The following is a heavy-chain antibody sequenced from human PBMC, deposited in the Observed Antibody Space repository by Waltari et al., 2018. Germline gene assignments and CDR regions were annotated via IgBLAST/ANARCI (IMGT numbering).Heavy chain of an antibody. CDR2: ICVGDSI. V-gene: IGHV4-4*07. D-gene: IGHD1-26*01. J-gene: IGHJ4*02. CDR1: GDSMYEYY. Sequence: QESGPGLVKPSETLSLTCNVSGDSMYEYYWSWIRQPAGKGLEWIGRICVGDSINYNPSFRSRVTMSLDTSKKQFSLKLRSVTAADTAIYYCARDGHGRSWDLLPLDHWGQGSLVTVSS. CDR3: ARDGHGRSWDLLPLDH.